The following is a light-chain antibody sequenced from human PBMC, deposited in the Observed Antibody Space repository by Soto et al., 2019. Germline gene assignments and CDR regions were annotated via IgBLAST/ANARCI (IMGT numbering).Light chain of an antibody. V-gene: IGKV3-20*01. CDR2: GAS. Sequence: IVLTQSPGSLSLYPGERATPSCKAIQGVSSSYLALYQQKLGQAHGLHLYGASSRATVIPDRFSGSGSGTDFTLAISRLEPEDFAVYYCQQYGSSPSWTFGQGTNVDNK. CDR3: QQYGSSPSWT. J-gene: IGKJ1*01. CDR1: QGVSSSY.